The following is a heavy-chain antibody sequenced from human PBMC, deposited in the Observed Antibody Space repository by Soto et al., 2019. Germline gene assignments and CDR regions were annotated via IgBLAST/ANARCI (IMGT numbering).Heavy chain of an antibody. Sequence: PPGKGPEWIGSIYYSGSTYYNPSLKSRVTISIDTSKNQFSLKLSSVTAADTAVYYCALAGGYDPYYFDYWGQGTLVTVS. D-gene: IGHD5-12*01. CDR3: ALAGGYDPYYFDY. J-gene: IGHJ4*02. V-gene: IGHV4-39*01. CDR2: IYYSGST.